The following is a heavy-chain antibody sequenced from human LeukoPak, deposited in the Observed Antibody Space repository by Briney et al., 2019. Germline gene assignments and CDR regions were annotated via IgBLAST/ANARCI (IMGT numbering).Heavy chain of an antibody. CDR2: ISSSSSYI. J-gene: IGHJ4*02. Sequence: GGSLRLSRAASGFTFSSYSMNWVRQAPGKGLEWVSSISSSSSYIYYADSVKGRFTISRDNAKNSLYLQMNSLRAEDTAVYYWARENIAAAGNVYWGQGTLVTVSS. CDR3: ARENIAAAGNVY. D-gene: IGHD6-13*01. V-gene: IGHV3-21*01. CDR1: GFTFSSYS.